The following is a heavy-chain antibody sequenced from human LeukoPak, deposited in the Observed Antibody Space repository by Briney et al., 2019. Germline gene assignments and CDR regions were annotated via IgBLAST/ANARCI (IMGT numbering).Heavy chain of an antibody. J-gene: IGHJ4*02. V-gene: IGHV3-21*01. CDR2: ISDSGSNV. D-gene: IGHD6-6*01. CDR1: GFTFSNYN. Sequence: GGSLRHSCAASGFTFSNYNMDWVRQAPGKGLEWVSSISDSGSNVYYADSVKGRFTISRDNAKNSLFLQMNSLRAEDTAVYYCAKEGRSSTPGYWGQGTLVTVSS. CDR3: AKEGRSSTPGY.